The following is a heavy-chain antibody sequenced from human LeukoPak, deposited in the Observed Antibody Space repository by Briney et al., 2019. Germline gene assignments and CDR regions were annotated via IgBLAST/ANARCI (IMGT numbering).Heavy chain of an antibody. Sequence: GGSLRLSCAASGFTFSSYSMNWVRQAPGKGPEWVSSISSSSSYIYYADSVKGRFTISRDNAKNSLYLQMNSLRAEDTAVYYRARKLRYFDWLSDYRYYFDYWGQGTLVTVSS. CDR3: ARKLRYFDWLSDYRYYFDY. D-gene: IGHD3-9*01. V-gene: IGHV3-21*01. CDR1: GFTFSSYS. J-gene: IGHJ4*02. CDR2: ISSSSSYI.